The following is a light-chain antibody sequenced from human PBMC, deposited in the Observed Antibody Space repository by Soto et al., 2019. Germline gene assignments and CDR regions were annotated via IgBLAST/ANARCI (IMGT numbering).Light chain of an antibody. Sequence: QSALTQPASVSGSPGQSITISCTGTSSDVGGYNYVSWYQQHPGKAPKLMIYEVSNRPSGVSNRFSGSKSGNTASLTVSGLQPEDEADYYCSSYAGSHVVFGGGTKLTVL. V-gene: IGLV2-14*01. CDR1: SSDVGGYNY. CDR2: EVS. CDR3: SSYAGSHVV. J-gene: IGLJ2*01.